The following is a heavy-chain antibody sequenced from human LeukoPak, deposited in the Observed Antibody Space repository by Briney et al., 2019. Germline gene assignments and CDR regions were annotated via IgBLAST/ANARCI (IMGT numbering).Heavy chain of an antibody. V-gene: IGHV4-4*02. Sequence: SETLSLTCGVSGGSITTTNWWTWVRQPPGKGLEWIGEVHLDGRTNYNPSLESRLTISVDLSENHISLRLTSVTAADTAVYYCAREGGFYRPLDYSGQGTLVTVSS. D-gene: IGHD3-3*01. CDR1: GGSITTTNW. CDR2: VHLDGRT. CDR3: AREGGFYRPLDY. J-gene: IGHJ4*02.